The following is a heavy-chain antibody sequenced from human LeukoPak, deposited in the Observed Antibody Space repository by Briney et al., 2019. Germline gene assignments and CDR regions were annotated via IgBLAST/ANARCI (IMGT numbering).Heavy chain of an antibody. CDR1: GFTVSSNY. J-gene: IGHJ4*02. CDR3: ARGGDGYNWGFDY. D-gene: IGHD5-24*01. CDR2: IYSGGST. V-gene: IGHV3-66*01. Sequence: GSLRLSCAASGFTVSSNYMSWVRQAPGKGLEWVSVIYSGGSTYYADSVKGRFTISRDNSKNTLYLQMNSLRAEDTAVYYCARGGDGYNWGFDYWGQGTLVAVSS.